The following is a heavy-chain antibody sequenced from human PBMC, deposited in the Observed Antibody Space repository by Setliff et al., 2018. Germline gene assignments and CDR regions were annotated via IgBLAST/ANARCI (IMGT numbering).Heavy chain of an antibody. V-gene: IGHV4-31*03. D-gene: IGHD5-18*01. Sequence: XLTCTVSXXSISSGGYYWTWIRQHPGKGLXXXXXXXXXXXXXXXXXXXXRXXXSIDTXKNQFSLRLDSVTAADTAVYYCARELGGYNYGFPLGAFDIWGQGTMVTVSS. J-gene: IGHJ3*02. CDR3: ARELGGYNYGFPLGAFDI. CDR1: XXSISSGGYY. CDR2: XXXXXXX.